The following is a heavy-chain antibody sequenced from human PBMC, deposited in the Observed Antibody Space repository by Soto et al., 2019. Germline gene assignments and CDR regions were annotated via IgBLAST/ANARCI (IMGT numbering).Heavy chain of an antibody. CDR3: ASGEDCSTTSCYDEKCFQH. CDR1: GGSISSYY. J-gene: IGHJ1*01. V-gene: IGHV4-59*08. CDR2: IYYSGST. Sequence: SETLSLTCTVSGGSISSYYWSWIRQPPGKGLEWIGYIYYSGSTNYNPSLKSRVTISVDTSENQFSLKLTSVTAADTAVYYCASGEDCSTTSCYDEKCFQHWGQGTLVTVSS. D-gene: IGHD2-2*01.